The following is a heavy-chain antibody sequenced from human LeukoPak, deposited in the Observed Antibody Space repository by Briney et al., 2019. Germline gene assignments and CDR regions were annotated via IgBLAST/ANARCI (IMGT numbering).Heavy chain of an antibody. D-gene: IGHD6-19*01. CDR1: GFTFSSYS. V-gene: IGHV3-23*01. J-gene: IGHJ4*02. CDR3: AKPYTSGWYYLDS. CDR2: MSGSGGTS. Sequence: PGGSLRLSCAASGFTFSSYSMNWVRQTPRKGLEWVSGMSGSGGTSYYADSVKGRFTISRDNSKNTLYLQMNSLRAEDTAIYFCAKPYTSGWYYLDSWDQGTLVTVSS.